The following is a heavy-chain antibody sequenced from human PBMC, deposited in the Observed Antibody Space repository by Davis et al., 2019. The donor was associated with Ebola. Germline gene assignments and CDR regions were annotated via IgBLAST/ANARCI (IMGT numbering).Heavy chain of an antibody. D-gene: IGHD3-9*01. CDR1: GFTSYRYE. V-gene: IGHV3-48*03. CDR2: ISGSATST. CDR3: ARDAFSLSRYDTEDH. Sequence: GGSLRLSCAASGFTSYRYEMNWVRQAPGKVLEWVSYISGSATSTFYADSVKGRFTISTDNARDSLYLQMDSLRVEDTAIYYYARDAFSLSRYDTEDHWGQGTLVTVSS. J-gene: IGHJ4*02.